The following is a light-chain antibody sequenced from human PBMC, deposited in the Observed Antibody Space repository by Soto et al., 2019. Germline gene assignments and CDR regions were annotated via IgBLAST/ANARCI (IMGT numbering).Light chain of an antibody. CDR3: QQYGSSPRT. CDR2: GAS. CDR1: QTITTSQ. V-gene: IGKV3-20*01. J-gene: IGKJ3*01. Sequence: EIVLTQSPGTLSLSPGERATLFCRASQTITTSQLAWYQQKPGQAPRVLIFGASNRATGIPDRFSGSGSGTDFTLTISRLEPEDFAMYYCQQYGSSPRTFGPGTKVDIK.